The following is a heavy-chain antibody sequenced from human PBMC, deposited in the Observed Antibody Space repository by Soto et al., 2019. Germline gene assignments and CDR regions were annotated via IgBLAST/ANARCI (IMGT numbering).Heavy chain of an antibody. J-gene: IGHJ6*02. CDR1: GGSFSGYY. D-gene: IGHD6-13*01. Sequence: PSETLSLTCAVYGGSFSGYYWSWIRQPPGKGLEWIGEINHSGSTNYNPSLKSRVTISVDTSKNQFSLKLSSVTAADTAVYYCARSVSSSWYKRIYYYYGMDVWGQGTTVPVSS. V-gene: IGHV4-34*01. CDR3: ARSVSSSWYKRIYYYYGMDV. CDR2: INHSGST.